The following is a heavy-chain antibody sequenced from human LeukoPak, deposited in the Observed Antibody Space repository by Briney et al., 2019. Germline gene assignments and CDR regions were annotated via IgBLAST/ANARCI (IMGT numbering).Heavy chain of an antibody. Sequence: GESLKISCKGSGYSFTSYWIGWVRQMPGKGLEWMGIIYPGDSDTRYSPSFQGQVTISADKSISTAYLQWSSLKASDTATYYCARRIDGSGSYYNDDAFDIWGQGTMVTVSS. CDR2: IYPGDSDT. D-gene: IGHD3-10*01. J-gene: IGHJ3*02. V-gene: IGHV5-51*01. CDR1: GYSFTSYW. CDR3: ARRIDGSGSYYNDDAFDI.